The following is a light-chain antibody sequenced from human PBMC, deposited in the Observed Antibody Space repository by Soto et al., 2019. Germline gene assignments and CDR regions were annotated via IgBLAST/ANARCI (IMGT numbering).Light chain of an antibody. CDR2: VAS. J-gene: IGKJ5*01. V-gene: IGKV3-20*01. CDR1: QSVGTR. Sequence: EILLTQSPDTLSLAPGERATLSCRAAQSVGTRLAWYQHKTGQAPRVLIYVASSRATGIPDRFSGSGSGTEFTLTISRMEPEDFAVYYCQQYGSTTAFGHGTRLEIK. CDR3: QQYGSTTA.